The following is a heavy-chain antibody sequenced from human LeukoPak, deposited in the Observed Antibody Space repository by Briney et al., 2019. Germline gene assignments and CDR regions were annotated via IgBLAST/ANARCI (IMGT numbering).Heavy chain of an antibody. CDR1: GFTFDDYG. V-gene: IGHV3-20*04. D-gene: IGHD5-12*01. CDR3: AREVATMDYCYYMDV. CDR2: ITWNGDTT. Sequence: PGGSLRLSCAASGFTFDDYGMSWVRQAPGKGLEWVSGITWNGDTTGYADSVKGRFTISRDNAKSSLYLQMNSLRVEDTALYYCAREVATMDYCYYMDVWGKGITVTVSS. J-gene: IGHJ6*03.